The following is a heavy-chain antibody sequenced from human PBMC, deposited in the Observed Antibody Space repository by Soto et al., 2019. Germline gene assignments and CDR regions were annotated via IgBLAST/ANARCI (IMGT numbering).Heavy chain of an antibody. Sequence: SETLPLTCTVSAGSISSGGYYWSWIRQHPEKGLEWIGYIYYSGSTYYNPSLKSRVTISVDTSKNQFSLKLSSVTAAVTAVSSTAKINTRSVHDGDSYYG. CDR1: AGSISSGGYY. V-gene: IGHV4-31*03. D-gene: IGHD4-17*01. J-gene: IGHJ6*01. CDR2: IYYSGST. CDR3: AKINTRSVHDGDSYYG.